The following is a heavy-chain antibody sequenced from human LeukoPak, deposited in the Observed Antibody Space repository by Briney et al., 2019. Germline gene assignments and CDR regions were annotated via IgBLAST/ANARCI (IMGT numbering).Heavy chain of an antibody. Sequence: ISWNGGGMGYAVSVKGRFTISRDNAKNSLYLQMNSLRDEDTALYYCAKDITGGRSSPYFDSWGQGTLVTVSS. D-gene: IGHD6-6*01. CDR3: AKDITGGRSSPYFDS. CDR2: ISWNGGGM. V-gene: IGHV3-9*01. J-gene: IGHJ4*02.